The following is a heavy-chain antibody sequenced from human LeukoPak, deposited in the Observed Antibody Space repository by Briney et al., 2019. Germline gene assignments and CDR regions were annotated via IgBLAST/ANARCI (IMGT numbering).Heavy chain of an antibody. CDR1: GFSFSSYG. V-gene: IGHV3-7*01. Sequence: RPGGSLRLSWVGAGFSFSSYGLSWVRQAAGKGLELGASMEGDGTIQYYLDSVKCRFTISRDNAKSSRYLQMNRLRAEDTAVYFCGRDFPPHASDIWGQGTMVTVSS. CDR3: GRDFPPHASDI. J-gene: IGHJ3*02. CDR2: MEGDGTIQ.